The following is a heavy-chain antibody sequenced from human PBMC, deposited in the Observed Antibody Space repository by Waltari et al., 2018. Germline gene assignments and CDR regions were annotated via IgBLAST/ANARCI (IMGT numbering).Heavy chain of an antibody. V-gene: IGHV4-34*01. J-gene: IGHJ4*02. CDR2: INHSGST. D-gene: IGHD2-2*01. CDR3: ARSEVPAASFDY. CDR1: GGSFSGSY. Sequence: QVQLQQWGAGLLTPSETLSLTCAVYGGSFSGSYWSWIRQPTGKGLEWIGEINHSGSTNYNPSLKSRVTISVDTSKNQFSLKLSSVTAADTAVYYCARSEVPAASFDYWGQGTLVTVSS.